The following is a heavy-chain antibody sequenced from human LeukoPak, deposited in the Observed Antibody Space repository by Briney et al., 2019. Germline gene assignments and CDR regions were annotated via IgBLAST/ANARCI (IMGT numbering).Heavy chain of an antibody. CDR1: GFTFSSYG. CDR3: AEKSAPDTAMVLELDY. Sequence: GGSLRLSCAASGFTFSSYGMHWVRQAPGKGLEWVAVISYDGSNKYYADSVKGRFTISRDNSKNTLYLQMNSLRAEDTAVYYCAEKSAPDTAMVLELDYWGQGTLVTVSS. D-gene: IGHD5-18*01. J-gene: IGHJ4*02. V-gene: IGHV3-30*18. CDR2: ISYDGSNK.